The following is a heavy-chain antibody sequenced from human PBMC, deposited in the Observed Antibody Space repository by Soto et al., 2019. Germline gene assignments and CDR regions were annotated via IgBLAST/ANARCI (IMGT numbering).Heavy chain of an antibody. CDR3: ARGSYYYDSSGYYHY. V-gene: IGHV4-34*01. CDR2: VDTSGIT. J-gene: IGHJ4*02. Sequence: SETLSLTCAVYGGSLSDYSWTWIRQAPRRGLEWIGEVDTSGITNYNPSLKSRVTISVDTSKNQFSLKLSSVTAADTAVYYCARGSYYYDSSGYYHYWGQGTLVTVSS. D-gene: IGHD3-22*01. CDR1: GGSLSDYS.